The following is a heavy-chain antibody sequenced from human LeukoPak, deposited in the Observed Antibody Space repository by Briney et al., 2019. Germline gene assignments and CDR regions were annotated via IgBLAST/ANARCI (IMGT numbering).Heavy chain of an antibody. CDR3: ARVLRFLEWSRDDAFDI. CDR1: GGSISSGGYY. D-gene: IGHD3-3*01. J-gene: IGHJ3*02. CDR2: IYYSGST. V-gene: IGHV4-31*03. Sequence: PSETLSLTCTVSGGSISSGGYYWSWIRQHPGKGLEWIGYIYYSGSTYYNPSLKSRVTISVDTSKNQFSLKLSSVTAADTAVYYCARVLRFLEWSRDDAFDIWGQGTMVTVSS.